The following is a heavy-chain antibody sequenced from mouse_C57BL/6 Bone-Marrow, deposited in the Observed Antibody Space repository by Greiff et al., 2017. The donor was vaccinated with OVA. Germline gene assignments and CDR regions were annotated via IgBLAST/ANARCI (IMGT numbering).Heavy chain of an antibody. J-gene: IGHJ1*03. CDR3: AGGGSSYDGYFDV. CDR1: GYTFTSYG. D-gene: IGHD1-1*01. CDR2: IYPRSGNT. Sequence: VQLQQSGAELARPGASVKLSCKASGYTFTSYGISWVKQRTGQGLEWIGEIYPRSGNTYYNAKFKGKATLTADKSSRTAYMELRSLTSEDSAVYFGAGGGSSYDGYFDVWGTGTTVTVSS. V-gene: IGHV1-81*01.